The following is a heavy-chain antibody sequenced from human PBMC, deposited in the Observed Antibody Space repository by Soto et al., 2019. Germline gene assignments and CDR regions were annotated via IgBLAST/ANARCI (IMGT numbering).Heavy chain of an antibody. Sequence: SETLSLTCTVSGGSIISGYWSWIRQPPGKGLEWIGYISYSGNTNYNPSLKSRVTMSVDTPKNQFSLRLSSVTTADTAVYYCAGLRGYAGSPIDYGGQGTLVTVSS. V-gene: IGHV4-59*01. CDR2: ISYSGNT. CDR3: AGLRGYAGSPIDY. CDR1: GGSIISGY. J-gene: IGHJ4*02. D-gene: IGHD2-15*01.